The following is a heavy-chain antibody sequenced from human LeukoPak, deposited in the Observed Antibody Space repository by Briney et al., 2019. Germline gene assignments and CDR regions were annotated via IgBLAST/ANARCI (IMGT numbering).Heavy chain of an antibody. CDR2: IIPIFGTA. D-gene: IGHD3-16*02. J-gene: IGHJ4*02. CDR3: ARDHLLGGGELSLPDY. Sequence: WASVKVSCKASGGTFSSYAISWVRQAPGQGLEWMGGIIPIFGTANYAQKFQGRVTITADESTSTAYMELSSLRSEDTAVYYCARDHLLGGGELSLPDYWGQGTLVTVSS. V-gene: IGHV1-69*13. CDR1: GGTFSSYA.